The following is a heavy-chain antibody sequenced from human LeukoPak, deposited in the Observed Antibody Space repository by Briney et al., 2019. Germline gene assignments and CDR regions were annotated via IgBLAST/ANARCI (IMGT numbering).Heavy chain of an antibody. CDR3: AAVDVDTAFP. CDR2: ISSSSSYI. Sequence: GGPLRLSCAASGFTFSSYSMNWVRQAPGKGLEWVSSISSSSSYIYYADSVKGRFTISRDNAKNSLYLQMNSLRAEDTAVYYCAAVDVDTAFPWGQGTLVTVSS. CDR1: GFTFSSYS. J-gene: IGHJ5*02. D-gene: IGHD5-18*01. V-gene: IGHV3-21*04.